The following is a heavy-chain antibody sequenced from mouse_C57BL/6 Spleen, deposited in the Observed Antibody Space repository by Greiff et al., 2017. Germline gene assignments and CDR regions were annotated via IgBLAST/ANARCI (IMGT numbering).Heavy chain of an antibody. D-gene: IGHD2-2*01. CDR2: IYPGNSDT. CDR1: GYTFTGYW. V-gene: IGHV1-5*01. J-gene: IGHJ2*01. CDR3: TRALYGYDGGDFDY. Sequence: EVQVVESGTVLARPGASVKMSCKTSGYTFTGYWMHWVKQRPGQGLEWIGAIYPGNSDTSYNQKFKGKAKLTAVTSASTAYMAISSLTNEASAVYYGTRALYGYDGGDFDYWGQGTTRTVSS.